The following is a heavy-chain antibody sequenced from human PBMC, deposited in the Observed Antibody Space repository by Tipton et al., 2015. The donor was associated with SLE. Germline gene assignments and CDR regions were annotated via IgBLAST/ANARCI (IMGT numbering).Heavy chain of an antibody. V-gene: IGHV1-69*05. CDR3: ARNGGSYYMYFNL. CDR2: IIAIFGTA. J-gene: IGHJ2*01. Sequence: QSGAEVKKPGSSVKVSCKASGGTFSSYAFSWVRQAPGQGLEWMGGIIAIFGTADYAQKFQGRVTITTDESTSTAYMELSSLRYEDTAVYYCARNGGSYYMYFNLWGRGTLVTVSS. D-gene: IGHD1-26*01. CDR1: GGTFSSYA.